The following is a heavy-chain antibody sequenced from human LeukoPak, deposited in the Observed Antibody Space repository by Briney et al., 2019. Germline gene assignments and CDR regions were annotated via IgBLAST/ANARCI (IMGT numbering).Heavy chain of an antibody. D-gene: IGHD5-12*01. CDR3: ASQGAYSCYEGGY. CDR1: GGTFSTYA. J-gene: IGHJ4*02. Sequence: GSSVKVSCKASGGTFSTYAVSWGREAPGQGLEWMGRIIPIFGTANYAQKFQGRVTITADKSTNTAYMELSSLRSEDTAVYYCASQGAYSCYEGGYLGPGTLVTVSS. CDR2: IIPIFGTA. V-gene: IGHV1-69*06.